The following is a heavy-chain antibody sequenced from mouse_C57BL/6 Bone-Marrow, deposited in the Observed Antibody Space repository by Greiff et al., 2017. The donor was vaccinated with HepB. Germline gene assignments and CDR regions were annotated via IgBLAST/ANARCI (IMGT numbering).Heavy chain of an antibody. CDR2: IYPRSGNT. D-gene: IGHD1-1*01. CDR1: GYTFTSYG. J-gene: IGHJ2*01. CDR3: ANSDYDGSSRDFDY. Sequence: QVQLKESGAELARPGASVKLSCKASGYTFTSYGISWVKQRPGQGLEWIGEIYPRSGNTYYTEKFKGQATLTADKSSSTAYMELRSLTSEDSAVYFCANSDYDGSSRDFDYWGQGTTLTVSS. V-gene: IGHV1-81*01.